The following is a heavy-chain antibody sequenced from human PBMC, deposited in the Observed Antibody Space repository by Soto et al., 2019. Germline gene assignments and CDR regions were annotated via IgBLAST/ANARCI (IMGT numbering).Heavy chain of an antibody. CDR1: GLTFSSYD. CDR2: ISAGGDLT. V-gene: IGHV3-23*01. J-gene: IGHJ4*02. Sequence: SGGSLRLSCAASGLTFSSYDMSWVRQAPGKGLEWVSGISAGGDLTYYSSSVKGRFTISRDNSKNTLYVQMSSLRAEDTALYYCAKGKYYASGNYYNNLDYWGQGTVVTVSS. D-gene: IGHD3-10*01. CDR3: AKGKYYASGNYYNNLDY.